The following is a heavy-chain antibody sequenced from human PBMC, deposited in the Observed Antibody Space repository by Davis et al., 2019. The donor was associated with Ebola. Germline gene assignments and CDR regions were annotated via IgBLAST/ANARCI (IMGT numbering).Heavy chain of an antibody. CDR2: IYHDGSEK. Sequence: GESLKISCSASGFTFSRYGMHWVRQAPGKGLEWVAVIYHDGSEKHYADSVKGRFTISRDNSKNTLYLQMNNLRPEDTAIYSCARTPAAGFNIDFWGQGTLVTVSS. CDR3: ARTPAAGFNIDF. CDR1: GFTFSRYG. V-gene: IGHV3-30*03. D-gene: IGHD6-13*01. J-gene: IGHJ4*02.